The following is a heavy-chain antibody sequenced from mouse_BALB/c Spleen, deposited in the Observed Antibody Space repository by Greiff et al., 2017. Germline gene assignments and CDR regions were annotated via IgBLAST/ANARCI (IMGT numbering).Heavy chain of an antibody. J-gene: IGHJ3*01. V-gene: IGHV5-6-5*01. Sequence: EVKLVESGGGLVKPGGSLKLSCAASGFTFSSYAMSWVRQTPEKRLEWVASISSGGSTYYPDSVKGRFTISRDNARNILYLQMSSLRSEDTAMYYCARGPYGSSPAWFAYWGQGTLVTVSA. CDR2: ISSGGST. CDR3: ARGPYGSSPAWFAY. D-gene: IGHD1-1*01. CDR1: GFTFSSYA.